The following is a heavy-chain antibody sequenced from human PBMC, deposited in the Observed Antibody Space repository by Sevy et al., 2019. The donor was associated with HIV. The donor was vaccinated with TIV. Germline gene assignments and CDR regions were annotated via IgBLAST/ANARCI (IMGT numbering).Heavy chain of an antibody. D-gene: IGHD2-8*01. CDR3: AREGCTKPHDY. J-gene: IGHJ4*02. CDR1: GFTFSKYS. Sequence: GGSLRLSCTASGFTFSKYSMSWVRQPPGKGLEWVSTLSFGCGEINYADSVKGRFTISRDNSKSTVYLQMNNLRPEDTAVYYCAREGCTKPHDYWGQGTLVTVSS. CDR2: LSFGCGEI. V-gene: IGHV3-23*01.